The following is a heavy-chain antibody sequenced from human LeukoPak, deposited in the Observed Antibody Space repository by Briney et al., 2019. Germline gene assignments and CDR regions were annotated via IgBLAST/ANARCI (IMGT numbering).Heavy chain of an antibody. CDR3: ADSHPLGSNNDYFTPFDY. V-gene: IGHV4-59*01. D-gene: IGHD3-16*01. CDR2: MYYTGDT. CDR1: GGSISNYY. J-gene: IGHJ4*02. Sequence: SETLSLTCTVSGGSISNYYWSWIRQPPGKGLEWIGYMYYTGDTYYNPSLKNRVTISVDTSKNQFSLKLSSVTAADTAVYYCADSHPLGSNNDYFTPFDYWGQGTLVTVSS.